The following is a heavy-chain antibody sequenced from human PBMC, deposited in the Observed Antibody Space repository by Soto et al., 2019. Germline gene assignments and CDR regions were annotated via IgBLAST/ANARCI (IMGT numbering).Heavy chain of an antibody. CDR2: INHSGST. D-gene: IGHD3-22*01. Sequence: PSETLSLACSVYGWSFSGYYWSWIRQPPGKGLEWIGEINHSGSTNYNPSLKSRVTISVDTSKNQFSLKLSSVTAADTAVYYCARGRRGSGYYHDFDYWGQGTLVTVSS. CDR1: GWSFSGYY. CDR3: ARGRRGSGYYHDFDY. V-gene: IGHV4-34*01. J-gene: IGHJ4*02.